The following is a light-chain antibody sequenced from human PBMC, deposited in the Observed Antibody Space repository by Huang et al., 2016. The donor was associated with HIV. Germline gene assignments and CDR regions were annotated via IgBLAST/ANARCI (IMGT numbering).Light chain of an antibody. J-gene: IGKJ2*01. CDR2: LGS. Sequence: DIVMIQSPLSLPVTPGEPASISCTSSRSLLHSNGYNYLDWYLQKPGQSPQLLIFLGSNRASGVPYRFSGSGSGTYFSLKISRVEAEDVGVYYCMQALHTPYTFGQGTKLEIK. CDR1: RSLLHSNGYNY. CDR3: MQALHTPYT. V-gene: IGKV2-28*01.